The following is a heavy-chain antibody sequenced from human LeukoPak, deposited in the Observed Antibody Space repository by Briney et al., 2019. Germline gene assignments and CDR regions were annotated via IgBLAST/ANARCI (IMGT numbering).Heavy chain of an antibody. J-gene: IGHJ5*02. V-gene: IGHV4-39*07. CDR3: ASYHYYDSSDDLTGSWFDP. CDR1: GVSISSSNSY. Sequence: SETLSLTCTVSGVSISSSNSYWGWIRQPPGKGLEWIGSIYYSGNTYYNASLKSRVTISVDTSKNQFSLKLSSVTAADTAVYYCASYHYYDSSDDLTGSWFDPWGQGTLVTVPS. D-gene: IGHD3-22*01. CDR2: IYYSGNT.